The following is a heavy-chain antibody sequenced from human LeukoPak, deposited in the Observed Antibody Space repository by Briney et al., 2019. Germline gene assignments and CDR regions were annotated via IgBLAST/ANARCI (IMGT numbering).Heavy chain of an antibody. CDR2: ITGSGSSI. V-gene: IGHV3-48*04. CDR1: GFSFSSHS. D-gene: IGHD2-2*01. Sequence: GGSLRLSCAASGFSFSSHSMNWFRQAPGQGLEWVSYITGSGSSIYYADSVKGRFTISRDNAKNSLYLQMNNLRVEDMAVYYCARGCYGSIDHWGQGTLVTVSS. J-gene: IGHJ4*02. CDR3: ARGCYGSIDH.